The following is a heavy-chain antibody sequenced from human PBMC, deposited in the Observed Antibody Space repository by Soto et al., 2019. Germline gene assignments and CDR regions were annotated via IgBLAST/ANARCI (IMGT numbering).Heavy chain of an antibody. CDR2: ISSSGSTI. Sequence: PGGSLRLSCAASGFTLSSYEMNWVRQAPGKGLEWVSYISSSGSTIYYADSVKGRFTISRDNAKNSLYLQMNSLRAEDTAVYYCAVGAEDYYYGMDVWGQGTTVTVSS. D-gene: IGHD1-26*01. V-gene: IGHV3-48*03. CDR1: GFTLSSYE. J-gene: IGHJ6*02. CDR3: AVGAEDYYYGMDV.